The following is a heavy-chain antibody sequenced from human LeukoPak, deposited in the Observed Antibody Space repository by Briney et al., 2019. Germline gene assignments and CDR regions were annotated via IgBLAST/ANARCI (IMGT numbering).Heavy chain of an antibody. Sequence: GASVKVSCKVSGYTLTELSMHWVRQAPGKGLEWRGGFDPEDGETIYAQKFQGRVTMTEDTSTDTAYMELSSLRSEDTAVYYCATGKGYSYGLYYFGYWGQGTLVTVSS. CDR2: FDPEDGET. J-gene: IGHJ4*02. V-gene: IGHV1-24*01. CDR1: GYTLTELS. D-gene: IGHD5-18*01. CDR3: ATGKGYSYGLYYFGY.